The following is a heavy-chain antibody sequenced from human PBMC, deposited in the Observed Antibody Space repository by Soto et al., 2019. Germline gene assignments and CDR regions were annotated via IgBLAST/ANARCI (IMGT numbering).Heavy chain of an antibody. J-gene: IGHJ5*02. V-gene: IGHV3-48*03. D-gene: IGHD3-3*01. Sequence: VHLVESGGGLVQPGGSLRLSCAASGFTFSSYEMNWVRQAPGKGLEWVSYISSSGNTIYYADSVEGRFTISRDNAKNSLYLQMNSLRAEDTAVYYCARVFLGSLGNWFDPWGQGTLVTVAS. CDR2: ISSSGNTI. CDR1: GFTFSSYE. CDR3: ARVFLGSLGNWFDP.